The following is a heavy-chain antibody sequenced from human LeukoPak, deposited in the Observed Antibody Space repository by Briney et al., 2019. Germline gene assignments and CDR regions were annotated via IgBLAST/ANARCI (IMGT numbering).Heavy chain of an antibody. Sequence: SETLSLTCAVYGGSFSGYYWSWIRQPPGKGLEWTGEINHSGSTNYNPSLKSRVTISVDTSKNQFSLKLSSVTAADTAVYYCARLWFGELHFDYWGQGTLVTVSS. CDR2: INHSGST. CDR3: ARLWFGELHFDY. D-gene: IGHD3-10*01. CDR1: GGSFSGYY. V-gene: IGHV4-34*01. J-gene: IGHJ4*02.